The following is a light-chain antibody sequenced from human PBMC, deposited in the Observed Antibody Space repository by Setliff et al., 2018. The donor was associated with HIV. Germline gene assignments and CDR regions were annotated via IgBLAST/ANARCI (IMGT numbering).Light chain of an antibody. V-gene: IGKV1-5*03. J-gene: IGKJ4*01. CDR3: QQYNSYSLT. CDR2: KAS. Sequence: DIQMTQSPSTLSASVGDRVTITCRASQSISSFSAWYQQKPGKAPKLLIYKASSLESGVPSRFSGSGSGTEFTLTINSLQPDDFATYYCQQYNSYSLTFGGGTKVDIK. CDR1: QSISSF.